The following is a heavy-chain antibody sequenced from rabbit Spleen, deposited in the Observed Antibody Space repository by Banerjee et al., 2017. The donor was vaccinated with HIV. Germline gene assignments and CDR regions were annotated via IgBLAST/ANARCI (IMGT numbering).Heavy chain of an antibody. CDR1: GFDFSNYG. D-gene: IGHD8-1*01. J-gene: IGHJ6*01. V-gene: IGHV1S47*01. Sequence: QEQLVESGGGLVQPGGSLKLSCKASGFDFSNYGVSWVRQTPGKGLEWIGYIDPVFGIAVYASWVNGRFTISSHNAQNTLYLQLNSLTAADTATYFCARDTGSSFSSYGMDLLGPGTLVTVS. CDR2: IDPVFGIA. CDR3: ARDTGSSFSSYGMDL.